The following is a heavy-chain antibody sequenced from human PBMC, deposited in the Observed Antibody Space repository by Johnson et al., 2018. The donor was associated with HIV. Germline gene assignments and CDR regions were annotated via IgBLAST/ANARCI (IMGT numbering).Heavy chain of an antibody. J-gene: IGHJ3*01. V-gene: IGHV3-7*03. Sequence: EQLVESGGGLVQPGRSLRLSCKASGFTFSDYYMSWIRQAPGKGLEWVANIKQDGSEKYYADSVRGRFTISRDNAKNSLYLQMNSLRAEDTALYYCAKDMRGTDMDTFDLWGQGTMVTVSS. D-gene: IGHD2-15*01. CDR3: AKDMRGTDMDTFDL. CDR2: IKQDGSEK. CDR1: GFTFSDYY.